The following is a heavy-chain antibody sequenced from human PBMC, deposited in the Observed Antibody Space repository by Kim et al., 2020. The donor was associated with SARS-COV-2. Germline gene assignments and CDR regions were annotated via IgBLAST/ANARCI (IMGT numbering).Heavy chain of an antibody. V-gene: IGHV1-46*01. D-gene: IGHD2-2*01. CDR3: ARAHRASKNYFDY. Sequence: YAQKFPGRVTMNRDTSTSTGYMELSSRRSEDTAVYYCARAHRASKNYFDYWGQGTLVTVSS. J-gene: IGHJ4*02.